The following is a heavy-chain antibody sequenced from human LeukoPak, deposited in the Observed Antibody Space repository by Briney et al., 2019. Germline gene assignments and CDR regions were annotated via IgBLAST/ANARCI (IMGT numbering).Heavy chain of an antibody. J-gene: IGHJ4*02. V-gene: IGHV3-23*01. CDR3: AKVSLPYSNYYFDY. CDR2: ISGGGGST. D-gene: IGHD4-11*01. CDR1: GFTFSSYA. Sequence: GGSLRLSCAASGFTFSSYAMSWVRQAPGKGLEWVSAISGGGGSTYYADSVKGRFTISRDNSKNTLYLQMNSLRAEDTAVYYCAKVSLPYSNYYFDYWGQGTLVTVSS.